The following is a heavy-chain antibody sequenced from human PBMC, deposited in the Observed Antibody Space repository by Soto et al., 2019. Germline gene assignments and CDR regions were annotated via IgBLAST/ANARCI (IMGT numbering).Heavy chain of an antibody. V-gene: IGHV4-34*01. CDR2: INHSGST. D-gene: IGHD1-1*01. CDR3: ARRLERQYYYYGMDV. CDR1: GGSFSGYY. Sequence: SETLSLTCAVYGGSFSGYYWSWIRQPPGKGLEWIGEINHSGSTNYNPSLKSRVTISVDTSKNQFSLKLSSVTAADTAVYYCARRLERQYYYYGMDVWGQGTTVTVSS. J-gene: IGHJ6*02.